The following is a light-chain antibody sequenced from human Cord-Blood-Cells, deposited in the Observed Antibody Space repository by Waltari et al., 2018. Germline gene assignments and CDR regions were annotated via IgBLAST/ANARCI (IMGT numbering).Light chain of an antibody. Sequence: EIVLTQSPGTLSLSPGERPTLSCRASQSVSSSYLAWYQQKPGQAPRLLIYGASRRATGSPDRLSGSGSGTDFTLTISRLEPEDFAVYYCQQRSNWPITFGQGTRLEIK. CDR2: GAS. V-gene: IGKV3D-20*02. CDR1: QSVSSSY. J-gene: IGKJ5*01. CDR3: QQRSNWPIT.